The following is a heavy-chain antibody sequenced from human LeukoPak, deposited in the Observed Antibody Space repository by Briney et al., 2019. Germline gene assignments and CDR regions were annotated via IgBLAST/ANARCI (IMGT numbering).Heavy chain of an antibody. V-gene: IGHV3-21*01. CDR3: ARDGSIAAANDY. Sequence: GGSLRLSCAASGFTFSSYSMNWVRQAPGKGLEWVSSISNSSSYIYYADSVKGRFTISRDNAKNSLYPQMNSLRAEDTAVYYCARDGSIAAANDYWGQGTLVTVSS. J-gene: IGHJ4*02. D-gene: IGHD6-13*01. CDR2: ISNSSSYI. CDR1: GFTFSSYS.